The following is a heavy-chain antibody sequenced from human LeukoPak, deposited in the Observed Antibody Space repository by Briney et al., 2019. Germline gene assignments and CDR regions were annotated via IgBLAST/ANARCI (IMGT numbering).Heavy chain of an antibody. J-gene: IGHJ4*02. Sequence: GGSLRLSCAPSGFAFSSYAMNWVRQAPGKGLEWVAVIVGNGGGIHYADSVKSRFTISRDNSQNTLYLQMNDLRAEDTATYYCAKDRTPDGYYSIDFWGQGTLVTVSS. CDR3: AKDRTPDGYYSIDF. V-gene: IGHV3-23*01. D-gene: IGHD2-21*01. CDR1: GFAFSSYA. CDR2: IVGNGGGI.